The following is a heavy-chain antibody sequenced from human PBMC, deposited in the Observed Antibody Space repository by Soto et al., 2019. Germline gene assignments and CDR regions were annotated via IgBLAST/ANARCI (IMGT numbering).Heavy chain of an antibody. CDR1: GDSISSSTYC. J-gene: IGHJ4*02. V-gene: IGHV4-39*01. CDR3: ARHDYGDGFSY. CDR2: IFSTRTT. Sequence: SETLSLTCTVSGDSISSSTYCWGWIRQPPGRGLEWIAAIFSTRTTHYNPSLKSRVTISVDTSKNQFSLNLYFVTAADTAMYYCARHDYGDGFSYWGQGTPVTVSS. D-gene: IGHD4-17*01.